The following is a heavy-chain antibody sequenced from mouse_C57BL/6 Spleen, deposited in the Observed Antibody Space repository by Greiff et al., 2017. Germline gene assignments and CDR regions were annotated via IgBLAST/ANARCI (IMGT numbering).Heavy chain of an antibody. D-gene: IGHD2-5*01. Sequence: EVQVVESGGGLVKPGGSLKLSCAASGFTFSSYTMSWVRQTPEKRLEWVATISGGGGNTYYPDSVKGRFTISRDNAKNTLYLQMSSLRSEDTALYYCARHEGDYSNYWFAYWGQGTLVTVSA. J-gene: IGHJ3*01. CDR3: ARHEGDYSNYWFAY. CDR2: ISGGGGNT. V-gene: IGHV5-9*01. CDR1: GFTFSSYT.